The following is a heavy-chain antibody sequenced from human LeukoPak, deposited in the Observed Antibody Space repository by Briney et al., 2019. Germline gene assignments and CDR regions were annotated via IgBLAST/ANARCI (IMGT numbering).Heavy chain of an antibody. J-gene: IGHJ5*02. Sequence: LSLTCTVSGGSISSSSYYWGWIRQPPGKGLEWVSYISNSGSTIYYADSVKGRFFISRDNAKNSLYLQMNSLRAEDTAVYYCARAPKFRLVGVPKGPFDPWGQGTLVTVSS. CDR3: ARAPKFRLVGVPKGPFDP. V-gene: IGHV3-11*01. CDR2: ISNSGSTI. D-gene: IGHD1-26*01. CDR1: GGSISSSSYY.